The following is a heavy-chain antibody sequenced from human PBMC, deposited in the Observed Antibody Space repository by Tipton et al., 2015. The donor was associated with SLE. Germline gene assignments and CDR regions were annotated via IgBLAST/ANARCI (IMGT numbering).Heavy chain of an antibody. V-gene: IGHV4-39*07. Sequence: TLSLTCTVSGGSISSYYWGWIRQPPGKGLDWIGSIYYSGSTYYKPSLKSRVTMSLDSSKNQFSLKLSSVTAADTAVYYCARHYDFLSGFDYWGQGTLVTVSS. CDR1: GGSISSYY. CDR2: IYYSGST. J-gene: IGHJ4*02. D-gene: IGHD3-3*01. CDR3: ARHYDFLSGFDY.